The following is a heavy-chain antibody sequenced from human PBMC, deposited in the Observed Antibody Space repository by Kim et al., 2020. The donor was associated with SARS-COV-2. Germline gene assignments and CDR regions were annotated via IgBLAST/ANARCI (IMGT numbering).Heavy chain of an antibody. V-gene: IGHV1-69*13. Sequence: SVKVSCKASGGTFSSYAISWVRQAPGQGLEWMGGIIPIFGTANYAQKFQGRVTITADESTSTAYMELSSLRSEDTAVYYCARLRSHYGGAYGMDVWGQGTTVTVSS. CDR1: GGTFSSYA. J-gene: IGHJ6*02. CDR3: ARLRSHYGGAYGMDV. CDR2: IIPIFGTA. D-gene: IGHD4-17*01.